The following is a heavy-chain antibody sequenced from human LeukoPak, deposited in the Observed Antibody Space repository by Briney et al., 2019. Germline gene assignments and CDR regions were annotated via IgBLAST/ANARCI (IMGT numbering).Heavy chain of an antibody. D-gene: IGHD1-26*01. CDR1: GFAFNTYS. Sequence: GGSLRLSCAASGFAFNTYSMNWVRQAPGKGLVWVSRIYSDGGRTNYADSVKGRFTISGDTAKNTLYLQMNSLRAEDTAVYYCARSGRGGAFDMWGQGTMVTVSS. CDR2: IYSDGGRT. V-gene: IGHV3-74*01. CDR3: ARSGRGGAFDM. J-gene: IGHJ3*02.